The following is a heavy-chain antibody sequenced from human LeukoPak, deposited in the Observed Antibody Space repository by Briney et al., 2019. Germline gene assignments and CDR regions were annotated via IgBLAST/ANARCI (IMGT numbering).Heavy chain of an antibody. CDR3: AKQGGYDFGWFDP. CDR1: GFTFSSYS. D-gene: IGHD5-12*01. V-gene: IGHV3-21*04. CDR2: ISSSSSYI. Sequence: GGSLRLSCAASGFTFSSYSMNWVRQAPGKGLEWVSSISSSSSYIYYADSVKGRFTISRDNSKNTLYLQMNSLRAEDTAVYYCAKQGGYDFGWFDPWGRGTLVTVSS. J-gene: IGHJ5*02.